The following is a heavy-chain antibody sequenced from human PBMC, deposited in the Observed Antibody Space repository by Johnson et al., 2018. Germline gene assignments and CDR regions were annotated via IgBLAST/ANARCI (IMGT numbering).Heavy chain of an antibody. V-gene: IGHV3-33*01. CDR3: ARDQDCSSTSCLGMDV. Sequence: QVQLVQSGGGVVQPGRSLRLSCAASGFTFSSYGMHWVRQAPGKGLEWVAFIWYDGSNKYYADSVKGRFTISRDNSKNTLYLQMNSLRAEDTAVYYCARDQDCSSTSCLGMDVWGQGTTVTVSS. J-gene: IGHJ6*02. CDR1: GFTFSSYG. CDR2: IWYDGSNK. D-gene: IGHD2-2*01.